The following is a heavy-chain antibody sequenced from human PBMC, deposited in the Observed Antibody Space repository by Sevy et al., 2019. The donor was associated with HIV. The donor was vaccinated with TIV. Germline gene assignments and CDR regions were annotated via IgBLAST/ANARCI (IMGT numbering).Heavy chain of an antibody. CDR3: AKDRGSYGSGSLLDY. Sequence: GGSLRLSCAASGFTFSSYGMHWVRQAPGKGLEWVAVIWYDGNNKYYADSVKGRFTISRDNSKNTLYLQMNSLRAEDTAVYYCAKDRGSYGSGSLLDYWGQGTLVTVSS. CDR2: IWYDGNNK. D-gene: IGHD3-10*01. V-gene: IGHV3-30*02. J-gene: IGHJ4*02. CDR1: GFTFSSYG.